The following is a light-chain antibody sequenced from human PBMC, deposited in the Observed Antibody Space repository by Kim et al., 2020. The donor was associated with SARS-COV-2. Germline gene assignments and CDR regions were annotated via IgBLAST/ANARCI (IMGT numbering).Light chain of an antibody. CDR2: GAS. CDR1: QTVTSNY. J-gene: IGKJ1*01. CDR3: QQYGRSPAT. Sequence: EIVLTQSPGPLSLSPGERATLSCRASQTVTSNYLAWYQQKPGQAPRLLIYGASSRATGISDRFSGSGSGTDFTLTISRLEPEDFAVYYCQQYGRSPATFGQGTKVDIK. V-gene: IGKV3-20*01.